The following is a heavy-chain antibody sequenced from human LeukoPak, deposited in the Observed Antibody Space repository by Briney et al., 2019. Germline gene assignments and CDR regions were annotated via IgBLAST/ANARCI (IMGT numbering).Heavy chain of an antibody. V-gene: IGHV3-74*01. CDR1: GFAFSNYW. CDR2: INGDGSST. D-gene: IGHD2-8*02. Sequence: QPGGSLRLSCAASGFAFSNYWMHWVRQAPGKGLFWVSRINGDGSSTNYADSVKGRFTNSRDNAKNTLYLQMNSLRAEGTAVYYCARGGQPTGFWGQGTLVTVSS. J-gene: IGHJ4*02. CDR3: ARGGQPTGF.